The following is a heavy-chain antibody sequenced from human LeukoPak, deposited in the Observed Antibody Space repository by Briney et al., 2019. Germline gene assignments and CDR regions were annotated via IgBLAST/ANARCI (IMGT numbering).Heavy chain of an antibody. CDR1: GGSISSYY. V-gene: IGHV4-4*07. Sequence: PSETLSLTCTVSGGSISSYYWSWIRQPAGKGLEWIGRIYTSGSNNYNPSLKSRVTMSVDTSKNQFSLKMNSVTAADTAVYYCARDLGFGVVDLGYWGQGILVTVSS. CDR3: ARDLGFGVVDLGY. J-gene: IGHJ4*01. CDR2: IYTSGSN. D-gene: IGHD3-16*01.